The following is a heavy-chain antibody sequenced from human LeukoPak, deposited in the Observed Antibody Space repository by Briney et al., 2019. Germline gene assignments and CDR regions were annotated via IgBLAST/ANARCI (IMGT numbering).Heavy chain of an antibody. V-gene: IGHV4-39*07. CDR3: ARGTLMWFGAKMEYYFDS. CDR2: IYFTGTT. J-gene: IGHJ4*02. Sequence: PSETLSLTCTVSGGSISNINYYWGWIRQPPGKGLEWIGSIYFTGTTYYNPSLKSRVTISLDMSKNQFSLSLKSVTAADTAMYYCARGTLMWFGAKMEYYFDSWGQGTPLTVSS. D-gene: IGHD3-10*01. CDR1: GGSISNINYY.